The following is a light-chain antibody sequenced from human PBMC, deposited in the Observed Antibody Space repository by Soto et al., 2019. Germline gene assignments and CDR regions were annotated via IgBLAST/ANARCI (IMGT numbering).Light chain of an antibody. CDR1: SSNIGAGYD. CDR3: GTWDSSLTIGVI. V-gene: IGLV1-40*01. J-gene: IGLJ2*01. Sequence: QAVLTQPPSVSGAPGQRVTISCTGSSSNIGAGYDVHWYQQLPGTAPKLLIYGNSNRPSGIPDRFSASKSGTLATLDITGLQTGDEADYYCGTWDSSLTIGVIFGGGTKLTVL. CDR2: GNS.